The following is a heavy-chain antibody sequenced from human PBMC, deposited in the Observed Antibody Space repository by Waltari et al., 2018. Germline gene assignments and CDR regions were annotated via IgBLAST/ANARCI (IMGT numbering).Heavy chain of an antibody. Sequence: QVQLQESGPGLVKPSENLSLTCAVSSYSISSGYYWGWIRQPPGKGLEWIGSIYHSGSTYYNPSLQSRVTISVDTSTNQFSLKLSSVTAADTSVYYCATNGYIICPAHFWGQGTLVTVSS. CDR1: SYSISSGYY. V-gene: IGHV4-38-2*01. D-gene: IGHD5-12*01. CDR3: ATNGYIICPAHF. J-gene: IGHJ4*02. CDR2: IYHSGST.